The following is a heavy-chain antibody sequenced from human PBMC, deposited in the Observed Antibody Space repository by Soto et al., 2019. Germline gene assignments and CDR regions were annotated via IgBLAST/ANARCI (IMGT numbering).Heavy chain of an antibody. CDR1: GYTFTTYD. CDR2: ISTYNGNT. J-gene: IGHJ6*02. D-gene: IGHD2-8*01. CDR3: ARDPYHVLMVNAPNLDGMYV. V-gene: IGHV1-18*01. Sequence: QVQLVQSGAEVKKPGASVKVSCKASGYTFTTYDISWVRQAPGQGLEWMGRISTYNGNTNYPQSLQGRLTMTTDTSTTTAYMEMRSLRSDDTAVYYCARDPYHVLMVNAPNLDGMYVWGQGTTVTVSS.